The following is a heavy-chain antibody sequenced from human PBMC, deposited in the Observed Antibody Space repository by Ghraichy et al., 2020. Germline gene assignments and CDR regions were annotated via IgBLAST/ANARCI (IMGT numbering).Heavy chain of an antibody. CDR2: IYYSGST. V-gene: IGHV4-31*01. D-gene: IGHD7-27*01. CDR3: ARVPRKTGVGFYYYMDV. Sequence: SETLSLTCTVSGGSINSGRYYWSWIRQHPGKGLEWIGYIYYSGSTYYNPSLKSLVAISVDTSKNQFSLKLRSVTAADTAVYYCARVPRKTGVGFYYYMDVWGKGTTVTVSS. CDR1: GGSINSGRYY. J-gene: IGHJ6*03.